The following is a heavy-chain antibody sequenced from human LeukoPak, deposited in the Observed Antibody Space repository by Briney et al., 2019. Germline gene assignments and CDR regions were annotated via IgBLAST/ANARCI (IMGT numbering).Heavy chain of an antibody. D-gene: IGHD5-18*01. V-gene: IGHV3-53*05. CDR2: IYSGGST. CDR1: GFTVSSNY. J-gene: IGHJ4*02. Sequence: PGGSLRLSCAASGFTVSSNYMSWVRQAPGKGLEWVSVIYSGGSTYYADSVKGRFTISRDNSKNTLYLQMNSLRAEDTAVYYCAKVMGIQLWTYFDYWGQGTLVTVSS. CDR3: AKVMGIQLWTYFDY.